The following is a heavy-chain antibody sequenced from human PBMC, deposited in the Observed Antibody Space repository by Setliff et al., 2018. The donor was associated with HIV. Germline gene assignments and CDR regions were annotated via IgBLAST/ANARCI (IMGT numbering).Heavy chain of an antibody. Sequence: SETLSLTCTVSGGSISSGSYYWSWIRQPAGKGLEWIGRIYTTGITNYIPSLKSRVTISLDTSKNQFSLKLTSVTTADTAVYYCARGPRPVDVDYYYMDVWGKGTTVTSP. CDR1: GGSISSGSYY. V-gene: IGHV4-61*02. J-gene: IGHJ6*03. CDR3: ARGPRPVDVDYYYMDV. CDR2: IYTTGIT.